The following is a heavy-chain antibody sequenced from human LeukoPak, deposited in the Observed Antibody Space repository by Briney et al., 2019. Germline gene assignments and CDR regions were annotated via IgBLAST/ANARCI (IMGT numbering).Heavy chain of an antibody. D-gene: IGHD2-2*01. CDR3: ASAGYCSSTSCHQAGGGY. V-gene: IGHV3-21*01. CDR1: GFSLSRYW. Sequence: PGGSLRLSCAPSGFSLSRYWMSWVRQAPGEGREWVSSISRSSRYIFYADCVEGPFTISRDNAKNSLYLQMNSLRPEDTAVYYCASAGYCSSTSCHQAGGGYWGQGTLVTVSS. J-gene: IGHJ4*02. CDR2: ISRSSRYI.